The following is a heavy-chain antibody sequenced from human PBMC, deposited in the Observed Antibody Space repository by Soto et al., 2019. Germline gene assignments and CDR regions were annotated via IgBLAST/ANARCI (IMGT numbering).Heavy chain of an antibody. CDR3: AREGERDYYGMDV. CDR1: GFTFSSYA. J-gene: IGHJ6*02. Sequence: QVQLVESGGGVVQPGRSLRLSCAASGFTFSSYAMHWVRQAPGKGLEWVAVISYDGSNKYYADSVKGRFTISRDNSKNTLYLQMNSLTAEDTAVYYCAREGERDYYGMDVWGQGTTVTVSS. D-gene: IGHD2-21*01. CDR2: ISYDGSNK. V-gene: IGHV3-30-3*01.